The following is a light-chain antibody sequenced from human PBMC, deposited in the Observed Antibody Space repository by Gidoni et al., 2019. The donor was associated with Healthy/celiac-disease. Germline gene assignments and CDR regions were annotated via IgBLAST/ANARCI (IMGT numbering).Light chain of an antibody. J-gene: IGKJ4*01. CDR1: QSVSSY. CDR3: QQRSNWSPAVT. V-gene: IGKV3-11*01. CDR2: DAS. Sequence: EIVLAQSTATLALSPGERATRSCRASQSVSSYLAWYQQKPGQAPRLLIYDASNRATGIPARFSGSGSGTDFPLTISSLEPEDFAVYYCQQRSNWSPAVTFGGGTKVEIK.